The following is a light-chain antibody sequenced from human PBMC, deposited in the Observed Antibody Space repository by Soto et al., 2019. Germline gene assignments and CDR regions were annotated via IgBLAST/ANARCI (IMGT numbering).Light chain of an antibody. V-gene: IGKV1-5*03. J-gene: IGKJ2*01. CDR3: HQYHSFFNYT. CDR2: KTS. CDR1: QSISGW. Sequence: DIQMTQSPSTLSASVGDRVTITCRASQSISGWLAWYQQKPGKAPKLLIYKTSTLDSGVPSRFSGSGSGTEFTLTISSLQPDDFATYYCHQYHSFFNYTFGQGTKLDFK.